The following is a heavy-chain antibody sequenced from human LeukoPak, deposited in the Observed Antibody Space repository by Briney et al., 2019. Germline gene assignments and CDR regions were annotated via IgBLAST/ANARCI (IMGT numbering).Heavy chain of an antibody. V-gene: IGHV1-69*13. CDR1: GGTFSSYA. CDR3: AKTSISSGWYGLYNWFGP. CDR2: IIPIFGTA. J-gene: IGHJ5*02. Sequence: SVKVSCKASGGTFSSYAISWVRQAPGQGLEWMGGIIPIFGTANYAQKFQGRVTITADESTSTAYMEPSSLRSEDTAVYYCAKTSISSGWYGLYNWFGPWGQGTLVTVSS. D-gene: IGHD6-19*01.